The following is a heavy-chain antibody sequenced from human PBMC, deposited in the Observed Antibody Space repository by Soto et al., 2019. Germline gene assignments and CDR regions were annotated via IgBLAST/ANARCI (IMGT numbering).Heavy chain of an antibody. CDR3: ARCASDYGGNSDPFDY. V-gene: IGHV3-23*01. Sequence: GGSLRLSCAASGFTFSSYAMSWVRQAPGKGLEWVSAISGSGGSTYYADSVKGRFTISRDNSKNTLYLQMNSLRAEDTAVYYCARCASDYGGNSDPFDYWGQGTRVTVSS. CDR2: ISGSGGST. J-gene: IGHJ4*02. D-gene: IGHD4-17*01. CDR1: GFTFSSYA.